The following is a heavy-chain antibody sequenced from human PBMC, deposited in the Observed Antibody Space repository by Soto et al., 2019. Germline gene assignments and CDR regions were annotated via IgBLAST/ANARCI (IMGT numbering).Heavy chain of an antibody. CDR1: GDSISSSHW. V-gene: IGHV4-4*02. Sequence: QVHLQGSGPGLVKPSGTLSLTCAVSGDSISSSHWWTWVRQSPGKGLEYIGEISHSGTANSNPSLKSRVTLSVDKSKNHFSLTLTSVTAADTAVYYCARVVLSITRGAFDAWGQGTPVTVSP. J-gene: IGHJ3*01. D-gene: IGHD1-20*01. CDR3: ARVVLSITRGAFDA. CDR2: ISHSGTA.